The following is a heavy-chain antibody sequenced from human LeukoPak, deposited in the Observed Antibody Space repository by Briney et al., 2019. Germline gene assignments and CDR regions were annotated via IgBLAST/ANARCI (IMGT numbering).Heavy chain of an antibody. D-gene: IGHD6-19*01. CDR1: GFTFNSYS. Sequence: PGGSLRLSCAASGFTFNSYSMNWVRQAPGQGLEWVSSISSSSSYIYYADSVKGRFTISRDNAKNSLYLQMNSLRAEDTAVYYCARDYRGSSGWYSGYWGQGTLVTVSS. CDR3: ARDYRGSSGWYSGY. V-gene: IGHV3-21*01. J-gene: IGHJ4*02. CDR2: ISSSSSYI.